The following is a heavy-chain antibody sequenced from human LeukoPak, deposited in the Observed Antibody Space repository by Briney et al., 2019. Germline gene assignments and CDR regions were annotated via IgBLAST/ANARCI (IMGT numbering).Heavy chain of an antibody. V-gene: IGHV3-7*01. J-gene: IGHJ6*03. Sequence: GGSVRLSCAASGFTLSSYWMSWVRQAPGKGLDWVANIKQDGSEKYYVDSVKGRFTISRDNAKNSLYLQMNSLRAEDTAVYHCARDQLVGVVVVPAAYISYYYYYYMDVWGKGTTVTVSS. CDR1: GFTLSSYW. D-gene: IGHD2-2*01. CDR3: ARDQLVGVVVVPAAYISYYYYYYMDV. CDR2: IKQDGSEK.